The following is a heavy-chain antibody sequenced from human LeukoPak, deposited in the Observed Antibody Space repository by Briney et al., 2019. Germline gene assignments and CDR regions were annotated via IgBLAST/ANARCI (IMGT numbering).Heavy chain of an antibody. J-gene: IGHJ5*02. D-gene: IGHD3-9*01. CDR1: GFTFSSYW. CDR2: IKQDGSEK. V-gene: IGHV3-7*01. Sequence: GGSLRLSCAASGFTFSSYWVSWVRQAPGKGREGVANIKQDGSEKYYVDSVKGRFTISGDNAKNSLYLQMNSLRAEDTAVYYCAKDRDYDILTGYYPDNWFDPWGQGTLVTVSS. CDR3: AKDRDYDILTGYYPDNWFDP.